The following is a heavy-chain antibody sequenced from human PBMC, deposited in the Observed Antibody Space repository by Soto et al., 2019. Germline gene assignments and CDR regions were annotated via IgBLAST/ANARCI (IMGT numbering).Heavy chain of an antibody. J-gene: IGHJ4*02. CDR2: INQSGIT. CDR1: GGSFSNYY. CDR3: ARGNGIASRPADY. V-gene: IGHV4-34*01. Sequence: SETLSLTCAVYGGSFSNYYWSWIRKPPGKGLEWIGEINQSGITNYNPSLKSQVTISEDASKNQFYLKLSSVTAADTAVYYCARGNGIASRPADYWGQGTLVTVSS. D-gene: IGHD6-13*01.